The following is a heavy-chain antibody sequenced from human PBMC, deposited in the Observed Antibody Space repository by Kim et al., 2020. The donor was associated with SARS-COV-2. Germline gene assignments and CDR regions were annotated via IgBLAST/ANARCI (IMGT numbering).Heavy chain of an antibody. Sequence: LKSRVTISVDTSKNQFSLKVRSVTAADTAVYYCARHHYDYVWGSYRYSMDVWGQGTTVTVSS. J-gene: IGHJ6*02. D-gene: IGHD3-16*02. CDR3: ARHHYDYVWGSYRYSMDV. V-gene: IGHV4-59*08.